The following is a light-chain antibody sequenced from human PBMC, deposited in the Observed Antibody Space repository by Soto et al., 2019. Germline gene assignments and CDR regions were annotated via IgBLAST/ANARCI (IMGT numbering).Light chain of an antibody. CDR2: GAS. CDR1: QGIGDT. Sequence: EVVMSLSPATLSVSPEEGATLSCRASQGIGDTLAWYQHKPGQTPRLLIYGASTRATGIPDRFTGSGSGTEFTLTISRLEPEDVALYYCQQYATSPLTFCQGTKVDIK. CDR3: QQYATSPLT. V-gene: IGKV3D-15*02. J-gene: IGKJ1*01.